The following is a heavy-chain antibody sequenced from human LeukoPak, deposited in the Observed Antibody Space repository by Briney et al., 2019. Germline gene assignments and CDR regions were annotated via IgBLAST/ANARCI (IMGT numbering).Heavy chain of an antibody. J-gene: IGHJ4*02. D-gene: IGHD6-19*01. CDR1: GGSLSGYY. Sequence: RTSETLSLTCAVYGGSLSGYYRNWIRQPPGKGLEWIEEINHSGSTNYNPSLKSRVTISVDTSKNQFSLKLSSVTAADTAVYYCARGWQWLVDWGQGTLVTVSS. V-gene: IGHV4-34*01. CDR2: INHSGST. CDR3: ARGWQWLVD.